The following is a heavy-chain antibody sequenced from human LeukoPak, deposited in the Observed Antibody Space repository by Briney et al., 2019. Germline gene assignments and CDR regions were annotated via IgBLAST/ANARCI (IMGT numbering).Heavy chain of an antibody. D-gene: IGHD1-1*01. Sequence: ASVKVSCKVSGYTLTELSMHWVRQAPGKGLERMGGFDPEDGETIYAQKFQGRVTMTEDTSTDTAYMELSSLRSEDTAVYYCATADTANLELDYWGQGTLVTVSS. CDR2: FDPEDGET. V-gene: IGHV1-24*01. CDR3: ATADTANLELDY. CDR1: GYTLTELS. J-gene: IGHJ4*02.